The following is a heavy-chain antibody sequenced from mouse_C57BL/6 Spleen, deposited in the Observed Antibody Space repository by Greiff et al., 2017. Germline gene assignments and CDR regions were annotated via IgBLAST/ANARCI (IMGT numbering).Heavy chain of an antibody. CDR2: IDPSDSET. CDR1: GYTFTSYW. Sequence: QVQLQQPGAELVRPGSSVKLSCKASGYTFTSYWMHWVKQRPIQGLEWIGNIDPSDSETHYNQKFKDKATLTVDKSSSTAYMQLSSLTSEDSAVYYCAREGGGGWYFDVWGTGTTVTVSS. J-gene: IGHJ1*03. CDR3: AREGGGGWYFDV. D-gene: IGHD1-1*02. V-gene: IGHV1-52*01.